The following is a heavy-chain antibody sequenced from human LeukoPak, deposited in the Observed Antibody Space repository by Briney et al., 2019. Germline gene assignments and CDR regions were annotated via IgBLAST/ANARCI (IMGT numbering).Heavy chain of an antibody. Sequence: GRSLRLSCAASGFTVSGSYMSWVRQAPGKGLEWISVIYSGDSTYYVDSVKGRFTISRDNSKNTLYLQMNSLRAEDTAVYYCARELLGLQADYWGQGTLVTVSS. J-gene: IGHJ4*02. CDR1: GFTVSGSY. CDR3: ARELLGLQADY. CDR2: IYSGDST. V-gene: IGHV3-66*01. D-gene: IGHD5-24*01.